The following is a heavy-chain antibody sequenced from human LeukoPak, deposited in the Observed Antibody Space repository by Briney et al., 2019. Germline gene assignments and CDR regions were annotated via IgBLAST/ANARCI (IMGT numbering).Heavy chain of an antibody. Sequence: PGGSLRLSCAASGFTFSNAWMSWVRQAPGKGLEWVSAISGSGGSTYYADSVKGRFTISRDNSKNTLYLQMNSLRAEDTAVYYCARSASLDYYYYYYMDVWGKGTTVTVSS. J-gene: IGHJ6*03. D-gene: IGHD1-1*01. V-gene: IGHV3-23*01. CDR1: GFTFSNAW. CDR3: ARSASLDYYYYYYMDV. CDR2: ISGSGGST.